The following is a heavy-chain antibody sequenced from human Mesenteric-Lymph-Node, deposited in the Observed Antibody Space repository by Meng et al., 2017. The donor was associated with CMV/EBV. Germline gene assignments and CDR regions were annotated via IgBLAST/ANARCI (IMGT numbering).Heavy chain of an antibody. Sequence: ASAMVSCKASGYTFTSYYSHWVRQAPAQGLEWMGWINPNSGGTNYAQKFQGRGTMTRKTSISTAYMELSRLRSDDTAVYYCARDRRDVVVPAEDAFDIWGQGTMVTVSS. V-gene: IGHV1-2*02. CDR3: ARDRRDVVVPAEDAFDI. J-gene: IGHJ3*02. CDR1: GYTFTSYY. D-gene: IGHD2-2*01. CDR2: INPNSGGT.